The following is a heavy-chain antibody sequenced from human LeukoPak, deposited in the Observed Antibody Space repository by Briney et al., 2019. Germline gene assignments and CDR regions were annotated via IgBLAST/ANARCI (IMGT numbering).Heavy chain of an antibody. V-gene: IGHV3-30*04. CDR2: ISYDGSNK. CDR1: GFTFSSYA. J-gene: IGHJ4*02. CDR3: ARDRLITYYYDSSGYYPGY. Sequence: GGSLRLSCAASGFTFSSYAMHWVRQAPGKGLEWVAVISYDGSNKYYADSVKGRFTISRDNSKNTLYLQMNSPRAEDTAVYYCARDRLITYYYDSSGYYPGYWGQGTLVTVSS. D-gene: IGHD3-22*01.